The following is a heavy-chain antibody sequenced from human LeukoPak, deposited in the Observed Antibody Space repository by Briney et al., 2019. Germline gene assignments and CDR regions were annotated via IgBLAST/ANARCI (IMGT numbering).Heavy chain of an antibody. CDR3: ARDPTSKRGNSWVVRFDY. Sequence: PGGSLRLSCAASGFTFSSYGMNWVRQAPGKGLEWVSYITSSSVIYYGDSVKGRFTVSRDNAKNSLYLQMNSLRAEDTAVYYCARDPTSKRGNSWVVRFDYWGQGTLVTVSS. V-gene: IGHV3-48*04. CDR2: ITSSSVI. D-gene: IGHD4-23*01. CDR1: GFTFSSYG. J-gene: IGHJ4*02.